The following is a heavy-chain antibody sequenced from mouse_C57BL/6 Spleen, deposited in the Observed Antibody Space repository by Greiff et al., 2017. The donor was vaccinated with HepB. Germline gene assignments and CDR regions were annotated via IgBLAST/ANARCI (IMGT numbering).Heavy chain of an antibody. CDR3: ARSYYSNLYYFDY. V-gene: IGHV1-54*01. Sequence: SGAELVRPGTSVKVSCKASGYAFTNYLIEWVKQRPGQGLEWIGVINPGSGGTNYNEKFKGKATLTADKSSSTAYMQLSSLTSEDSAVYFCARSYYSNLYYFDYWGQGTTLTVSS. D-gene: IGHD2-5*01. CDR2: INPGSGGT. J-gene: IGHJ2*01. CDR1: GYAFTNYL.